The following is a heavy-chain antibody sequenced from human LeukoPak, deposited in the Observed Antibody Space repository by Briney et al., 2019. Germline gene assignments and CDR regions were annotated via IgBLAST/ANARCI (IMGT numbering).Heavy chain of an antibody. D-gene: IGHD3-16*01. V-gene: IGHV3-30*03. J-gene: IGHJ4*02. CDR3: ARLGPYYFDS. CDR1: GFSFSSYG. CDR2: ISYDGDNK. Sequence: GGSLRLSCAASGFSFSSYGMHWVRQAPGKGLEWVAVISYDGDNKYYADSVNGRFTISRDNSKNTLSLQMDSLRAEDTAVYYCARLGPYYFDSWGQGTLVIVSS.